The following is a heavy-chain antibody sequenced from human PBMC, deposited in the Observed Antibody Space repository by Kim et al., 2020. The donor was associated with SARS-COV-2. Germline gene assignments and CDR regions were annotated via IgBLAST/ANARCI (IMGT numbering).Heavy chain of an antibody. CDR1: GYTFSTYA. Sequence: ASVKVSCKPSGYTFSTYAIHWLRQAPGQRPEWMGWINAGNGDTKYSQMFQGRVTFTWDTSAITAYMELSSLRSEDTALYYCATGYCSSTSCYYYSDYWGRGTPVTVSS. CDR2: INAGNGDT. CDR3: ATGYCSSTSCYYYSDY. D-gene: IGHD2-2*01. V-gene: IGHV1-3*01. J-gene: IGHJ4*02.